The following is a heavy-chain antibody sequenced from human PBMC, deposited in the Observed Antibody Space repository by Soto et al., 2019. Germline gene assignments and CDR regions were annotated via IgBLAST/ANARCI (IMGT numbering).Heavy chain of an antibody. V-gene: IGHV3-15*01. J-gene: IGHJ4*02. CDR3: TTDLTAVTTGYFDC. CDR2: LQSKADGGTA. Sequence: GGSLRLSCAASGFTFSDAWMSWVRQAPGKGLEWVGRLQSKADGGTADLAAPVKGRFTLSRDDPKNTLYLEMNSLKTEDTAVHYCTTDLTAVTTGYFDCWGQGTLVTVSS. CDR1: GFTFSDAW. D-gene: IGHD4-17*01.